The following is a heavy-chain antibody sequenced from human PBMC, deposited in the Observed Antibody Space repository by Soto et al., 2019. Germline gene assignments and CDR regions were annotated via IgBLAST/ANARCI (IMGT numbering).Heavy chain of an antibody. CDR3: ARVPDY. Sequence: SETLSLTCTVSGGSVSGYYWSWIRQPPGKGLEWIGYIYYRGNTIYSPSLDRRVTLSVDTAKNQVSLKLTSVTPAADTAVYYCARVPDYWGQGTLVTVSS. D-gene: IGHD2-2*01. J-gene: IGHJ4*02. CDR1: GGSVSGYY. CDR2: IYYRGNT. V-gene: IGHV4-59*08.